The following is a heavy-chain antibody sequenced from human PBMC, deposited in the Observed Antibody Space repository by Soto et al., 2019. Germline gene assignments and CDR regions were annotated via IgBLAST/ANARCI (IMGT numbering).Heavy chain of an antibody. CDR3: NTDSSSLFGVVTRPFA. V-gene: IGHV3-15*01. D-gene: IGHD3-3*01. Sequence: LAWASSRVTVSNSGISVFRQAQVKGLEWVGSIKSKNDGGTTDYAAPVKGRFTISRDDSKNTLYMQMNSLKNEDTAVYYCNTDSSSLFGVVTRPFAWGQGTLVTVSS. J-gene: IGHJ5*02. CDR1: RVTVSNSG. CDR2: IKSKNDGGTT.